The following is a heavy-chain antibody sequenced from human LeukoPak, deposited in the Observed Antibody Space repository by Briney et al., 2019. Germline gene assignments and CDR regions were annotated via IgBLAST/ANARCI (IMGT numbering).Heavy chain of an antibody. CDR3: ARGNYGVPAAIRPPDY. CDR2: IIPIFGTA. CDR1: GGTFSSYA. D-gene: IGHD2-2*01. J-gene: IGHJ4*02. Sequence: SVNVSCKASGGTFSSYAISWVRQAPGQGLEWMGGIIPIFGTANYAQKFQGRVTITADESTSTAYMELSSLRSEDTAVYYCARGNYGVPAAIRPPDYWGQGTLVTVSS. V-gene: IGHV1-69*01.